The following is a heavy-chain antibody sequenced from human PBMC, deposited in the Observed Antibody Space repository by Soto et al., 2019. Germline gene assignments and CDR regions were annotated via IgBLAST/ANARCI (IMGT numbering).Heavy chain of an antibody. CDR3: AKARDHSSSFYYYYMDV. CDR2: ISGSGGST. D-gene: IGHD6-6*01. J-gene: IGHJ6*03. V-gene: IGHV3-23*01. CDR1: GFTFSSYA. Sequence: GGSLRLSCAASGFTFSSYAMSWVRQAPGKGLEWVSAISGSGGSTYYADSVKGRFTISRDNSKNTLYLQMNSLRAEDTAVYYCAKARDHSSSFYYYYMDVWGKGTTVTVSS.